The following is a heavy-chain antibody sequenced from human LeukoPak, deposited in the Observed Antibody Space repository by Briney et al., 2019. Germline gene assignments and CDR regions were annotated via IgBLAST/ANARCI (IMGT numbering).Heavy chain of an antibody. CDR2: ISGSGGST. V-gene: IGHV3-23*01. Sequence: GGSLRLSCAASGFTFSSYAMSWVRQAPGKGLEWVSAISGSGGSTYYADSVKGRFTISRDNSKNTLYLQMNSLKTEDTAVYYCTRQLPYYYGSGDFDYWGQGTLVTVSS. CDR3: TRQLPYYYGSGDFDY. J-gene: IGHJ4*02. D-gene: IGHD3-10*01. CDR1: GFTFSSYA.